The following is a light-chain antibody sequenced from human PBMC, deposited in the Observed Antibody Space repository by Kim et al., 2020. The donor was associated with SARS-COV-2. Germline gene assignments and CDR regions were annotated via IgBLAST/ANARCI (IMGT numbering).Light chain of an antibody. V-gene: IGLV3-1*01. CDR2: QDS. CDR3: QAWDSSGV. Sequence: SYELTQPPSVSVSPGQTASITCSGDKLGDKYACWYQQKPAQSPVLVIYQDSKRPSGIPERFSGSNSGNTATLTISGTQAMDEADYYCQAWDSSGVFGGGTKLTVL. CDR1: KLGDKY. J-gene: IGLJ3*02.